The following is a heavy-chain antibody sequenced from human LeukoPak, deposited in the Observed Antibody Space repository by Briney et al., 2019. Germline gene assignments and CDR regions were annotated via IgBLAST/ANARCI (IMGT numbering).Heavy chain of an antibody. Sequence: PGGSLRLSCAASGFTFSSYAMSWVRQAPGKGLEWVSAISGSGGSTYYADSVKGRFTISRDNSKSTLYLQMNSLRAEDTAVYYCARDRIVVVVALDAFDIWGQGTIVTVSS. CDR2: ISGSGGST. V-gene: IGHV3-23*01. CDR1: GFTFSSYA. J-gene: IGHJ3*02. CDR3: ARDRIVVVVALDAFDI. D-gene: IGHD2-15*01.